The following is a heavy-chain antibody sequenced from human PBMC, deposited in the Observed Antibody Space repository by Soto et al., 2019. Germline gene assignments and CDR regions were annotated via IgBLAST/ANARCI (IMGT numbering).Heavy chain of an antibody. CDR3: ARVPLGYCSSTSCYAYYFDY. Sequence: GGSLRLSCAASGFTFSSYWMHWVRQAPGKGLVWVSRINSDGSSTSYADSVKGRFTISRDNAKNTLYLQMNSLRAEDTAVYYCARVPLGYCSSTSCYAYYFDYWGQGTLVTVSS. D-gene: IGHD2-2*01. V-gene: IGHV3-74*01. CDR1: GFTFSSYW. J-gene: IGHJ4*02. CDR2: INSDGSST.